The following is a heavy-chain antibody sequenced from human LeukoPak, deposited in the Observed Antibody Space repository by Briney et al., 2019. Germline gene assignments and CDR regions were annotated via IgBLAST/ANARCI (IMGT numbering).Heavy chain of an antibody. CDR1: AGSLTSGDFY. D-gene: IGHD3-10*01. V-gene: IGHV4-30-4*01. Sequence: SSESRSLTCPVSAGSLTSGDFYCSRILQPPGNGLEWTGYIYYSGSTYSNPSLKSRLNRSVDTSKDQFALKLASVTAADTAVYYGARGEYFYGSGDYYKFDYWGQGTLVTVSS. CDR3: ARGEYFYGSGDYYKFDY. J-gene: IGHJ4*02. CDR2: IYYSGST.